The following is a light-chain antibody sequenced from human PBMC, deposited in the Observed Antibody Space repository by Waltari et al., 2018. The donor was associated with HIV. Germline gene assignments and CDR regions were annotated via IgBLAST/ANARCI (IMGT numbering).Light chain of an antibody. CDR3: AAWHDSLNGSWV. J-gene: IGLJ3*02. CDR1: RSKIGSNS. Sequence: QSVLTQPPSASGTPGQRVTISCSGSRSKIGSNSANWYQQLPGTAPKLLIYSNNQRPSGVPDRSSGSKSGTSASLAISGLQSEDEADYYCAAWHDSLNGSWVFGGGTKLTVL. V-gene: IGLV1-44*01. CDR2: SNN.